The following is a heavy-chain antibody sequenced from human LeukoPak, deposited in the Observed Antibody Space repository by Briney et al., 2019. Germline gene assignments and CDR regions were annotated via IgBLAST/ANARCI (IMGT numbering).Heavy chain of an antibody. D-gene: IGHD4-23*01. V-gene: IGHV5-51*01. CDR3: ARTSGDDDGNALYFDY. CDR2: IYPGDSDT. Sequence: GESLKISCKGSGYTFNTYWIGWVRQMPGKGLEWMGIIYPGDSDTRYSPSFQGQVTISADKSINTAYLQWSSLKASDTAMYYCARTSGDDDGNALYFDYWGQGTLVTVSS. CDR1: GYTFNTYW. J-gene: IGHJ4*02.